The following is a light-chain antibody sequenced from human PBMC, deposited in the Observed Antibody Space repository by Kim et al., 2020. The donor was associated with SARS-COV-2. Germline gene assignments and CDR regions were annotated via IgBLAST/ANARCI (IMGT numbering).Light chain of an antibody. CDR3: QQTYSTLYS. CDR1: HSISTY. J-gene: IGKJ2*03. Sequence: SASVGDRVTLTCGASHSISTYLNWYQQKPGKAPKLLISAASRLQSGVPSRFSGSRSGTEFTLTIRSLQPEDFATYYCQQTYSTLYSFGQGTKLEI. V-gene: IGKV1-39*01. CDR2: AAS.